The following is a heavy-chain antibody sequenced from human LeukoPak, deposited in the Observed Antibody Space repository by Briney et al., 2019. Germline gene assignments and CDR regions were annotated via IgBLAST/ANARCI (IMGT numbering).Heavy chain of an antibody. J-gene: IGHJ4*02. CDR1: GNSISSYNYY. CDR3: ARLLHLHSSSWYPY. D-gene: IGHD6-13*01. V-gene: IGHV4-61*02. Sequence: SQTLSLTCTVSGNSISSYNYYWSWFRQPAGRGLEWIGRVYPSGNTNYNPYNPSLTGRVTISIDASRNQFSLILTSVTAADTAVYYCARLLHLHSSSWYPYWGQGTLVTVSS. CDR2: VYPSGNT.